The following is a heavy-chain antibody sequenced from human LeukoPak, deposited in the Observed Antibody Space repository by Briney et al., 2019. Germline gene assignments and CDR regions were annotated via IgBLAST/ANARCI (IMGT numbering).Heavy chain of an antibody. D-gene: IGHD4-11*01. J-gene: IGHJ4*02. CDR1: GGSFSGYY. CDR2: INHSGST. CDR3: ARRTTVTIPFGY. V-gene: IGHV4-34*01. Sequence: SETLSLTCAVYGGSFSGYYWSWIRQPPGKGLEWIGEINHSGSTNYNPSLKSRVTISVDTSKNRFSLKLSSVTAADTAVYYCARRTTVTIPFGYWGQGTLVTVSS.